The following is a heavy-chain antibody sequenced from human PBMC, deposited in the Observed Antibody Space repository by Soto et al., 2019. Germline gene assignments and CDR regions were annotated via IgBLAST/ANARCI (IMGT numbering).Heavy chain of an antibody. V-gene: IGHV1-46*01. Sequence: VQLVQSGAEVKKPGASVRVSCKASGYTFTTYNIHWVRQAPGQGLEWMGIINPSVGGTSYAQKFQGRVTMTRVTSTSTVYMELTSLRSEDTAVYYCARVWSKLWPPNYGMDVWGQGTTVTVSS. CDR1: GYTFTTYN. CDR3: ARVWSKLWPPNYGMDV. D-gene: IGHD3-10*01. CDR2: INPSVGGT. J-gene: IGHJ6*02.